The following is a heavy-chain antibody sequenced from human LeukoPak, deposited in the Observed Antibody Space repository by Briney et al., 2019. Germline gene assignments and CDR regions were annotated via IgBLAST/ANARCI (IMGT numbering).Heavy chain of an antibody. D-gene: IGHD4-17*01. J-gene: IGHJ3*02. CDR2: IYYSRST. CDR3: ARSLTTGAFDI. Sequence: SQTLSLTCTVSGGSISSYYWSWIRQPPGKGLEWIGYIYYSRSTNYNPSLKSRVTISVDTSKNQFSLKLSSVTAADTAVYYCARSLTTGAFDIWGQGTMVTVSS. V-gene: IGHV4-59*01. CDR1: GGSISSYY.